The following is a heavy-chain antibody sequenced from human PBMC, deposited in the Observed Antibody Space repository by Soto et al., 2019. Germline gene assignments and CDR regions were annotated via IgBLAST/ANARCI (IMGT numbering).Heavy chain of an antibody. J-gene: IGHJ6*03. V-gene: IGHV3-72*01. CDR1: GFSFNDHY. CDR3: VRASPDPSGYHYMDV. CDR2: TGNKAKDYTT. Sequence: EVQLVESGGGLVQPGGSLSLSCAASGFSFNDHYMDWVRQAPGKGLEWVGRTGNKAKDYTTEYAASVRGRFTVSRDESENSLYLQMNSLKTEDTAVYYCVRASPDPSGYHYMDVWGRGTTVTVSS.